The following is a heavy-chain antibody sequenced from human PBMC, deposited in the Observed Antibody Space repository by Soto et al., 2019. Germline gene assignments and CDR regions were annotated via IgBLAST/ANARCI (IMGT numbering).Heavy chain of an antibody. V-gene: IGHV4-34*01. J-gene: IGHJ5*02. CDR3: AREERRWSIFGMVSDNWFDP. CDR2: INHSGST. D-gene: IGHD3-3*01. CDR1: GGSFSGYY. Sequence: SETLSLTCAVYGGSFSGYYWSWIRQPPGKGLEWIGEINHSGSTNYNPSLKSRVTISVDTSKNQFSLKLSSVTAADTAVYYCAREERRWSIFGMVSDNWFDPWGQARLLTVPS.